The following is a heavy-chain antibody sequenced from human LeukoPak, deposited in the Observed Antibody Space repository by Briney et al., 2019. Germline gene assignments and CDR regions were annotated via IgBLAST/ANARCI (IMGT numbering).Heavy chain of an antibody. J-gene: IGHJ4*02. CDR3: ARVGAFSSSWLLY. Sequence: GGSLRLSCSASGFTFSSYEMNWVRQAPGKGLEWVSSISSRGGTIYYAGSVKGRFTISRDNAKNSLYLQMNSLRAEDTAVYYCARVGAFSSSWLLYWGQGTLVTVSS. CDR2: ISSRGGTI. CDR1: GFTFSSYE. D-gene: IGHD6-13*01. V-gene: IGHV3-48*03.